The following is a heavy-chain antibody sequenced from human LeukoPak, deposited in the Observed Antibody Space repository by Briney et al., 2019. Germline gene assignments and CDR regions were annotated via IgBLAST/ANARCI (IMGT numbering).Heavy chain of an antibody. CDR3: ARAGSGSGWYFDY. J-gene: IGHJ4*02. V-gene: IGHV1-18*01. Sequence: AASVTVSCKASGYDFTSVGITWVRQAPGQGLERMGWISPYNGNTRYVQKLQGRVTMTTDTSTSTAYMELRSLRFDDTAVYYCARAGSGSGWYFDYWGQGTLVTVSS. D-gene: IGHD6-19*01. CDR1: GYDFTSVG. CDR2: ISPYNGNT.